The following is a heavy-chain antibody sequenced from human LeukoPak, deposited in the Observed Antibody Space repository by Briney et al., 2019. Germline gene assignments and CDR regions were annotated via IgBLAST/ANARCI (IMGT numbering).Heavy chain of an antibody. Sequence: GGSLRLSCAASGFTFSGFAMHWVRQAPGKGLEWVAVISYDGSNKYSADSVKGRFTISRDNSKNTLYLQMNSLRAEDTAVYYCAKDRYSYAFEYSDSWGQGTLVTVSS. CDR3: AKDRYSYAFEYSDS. D-gene: IGHD5-18*01. CDR2: ISYDGSNK. CDR1: GFTFSGFA. V-gene: IGHV3-30*04. J-gene: IGHJ5*02.